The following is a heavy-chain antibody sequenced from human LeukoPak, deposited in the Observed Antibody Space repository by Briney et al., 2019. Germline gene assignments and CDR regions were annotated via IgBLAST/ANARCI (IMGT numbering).Heavy chain of an antibody. D-gene: IGHD6-13*01. CDR3: ARDWLGSSWRLGYGMDV. CDR1: GGSFSGYY. V-gene: IGHV4-34*01. J-gene: IGHJ6*02. CDR2: INHSGST. Sequence: PSETLSLTCAVYGGSFSGYYWSWIRQPPGKGLEWIGEINHSGSTNYNPSLKGRVTISVDTSKNQFSLKLSSVTAADTAVYYCARDWLGSSWRLGYGMDVWGQGTTVTVSS.